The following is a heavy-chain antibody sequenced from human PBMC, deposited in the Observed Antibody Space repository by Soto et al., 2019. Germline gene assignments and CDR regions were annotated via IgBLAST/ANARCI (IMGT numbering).Heavy chain of an antibody. CDR2: IIPIFGTA. CDR3: ARGDSLVSDRGYYYYGMDV. CDR1: GGTFSSYA. V-gene: IGHV1-69*13. D-gene: IGHD2-15*01. J-gene: IGHJ6*02. Sequence: ASVKVSCKASGGTFSSYAISWVRQAPGQGLEWMGGIIPIFGTANYAQKFQGRVTITADESTSTAYMELSSLRSEDTAVYYCARGDSLVSDRGYYYYGMDVWGQGTTVTVSS.